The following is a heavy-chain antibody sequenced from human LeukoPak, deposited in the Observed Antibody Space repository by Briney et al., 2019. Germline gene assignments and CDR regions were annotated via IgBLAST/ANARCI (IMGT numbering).Heavy chain of an antibody. D-gene: IGHD4-23*01. CDR3: SLRLDYGGNSGAFDI. Sequence: GGSLRLSCAASGFTFSNAWMSWVRQAPGKGLEWVGRIKSKTDGGTTDYAAPVKGRFTISRDDSKNTLYLQMNSLKTEDTAVYYCSLRLDYGGNSGAFDIWGQGTMVTVSS. V-gene: IGHV3-15*01. J-gene: IGHJ3*02. CDR1: GFTFSNAW. CDR2: IKSKTDGGTT.